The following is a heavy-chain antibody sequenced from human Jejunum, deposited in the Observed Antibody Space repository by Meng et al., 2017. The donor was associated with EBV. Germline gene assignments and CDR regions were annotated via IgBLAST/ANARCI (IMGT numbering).Heavy chain of an antibody. CDR1: GDSVSSNSAA. Sequence: QVQLQQSGPGLVKPSQTLSLTCAISGDSVSSNSAAWNWIRQSPSRGLEWLGRTYYRSKWYDHYAVSVKSRNIINPDTSKNQFSLQLNSVTPEDSAVYYCARGIAAAGKGGLFDYWGQGTLVTVSS. J-gene: IGHJ4*02. CDR3: ARGIAAAGKGGLFDY. D-gene: IGHD6-13*01. CDR2: TYYRSKWYD. V-gene: IGHV6-1*01.